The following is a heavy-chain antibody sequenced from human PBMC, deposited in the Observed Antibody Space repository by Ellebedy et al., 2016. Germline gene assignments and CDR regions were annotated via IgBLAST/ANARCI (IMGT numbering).Heavy chain of an antibody. CDR1: GFTFGEYA. CDR3: ATSGDPDEFFFDY. V-gene: IGHV3-49*03. D-gene: IGHD1-26*01. J-gene: IGHJ4*02. Sequence: GESLKISXTASGFTFGEYAMSWFRQAPGKGLEWVGFIRNEVHGGTTEYAASVKGRFTISRDDSKSIAYLQMNSLKNEDTAVYYCATSGDPDEFFFDYWGQGTLVTVSS. CDR2: IRNEVHGGTT.